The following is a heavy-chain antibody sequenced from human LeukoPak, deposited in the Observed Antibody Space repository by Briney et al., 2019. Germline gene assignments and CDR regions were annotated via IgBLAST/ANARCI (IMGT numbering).Heavy chain of an antibody. Sequence: NPSETLSLTCTVSHYSISSGYHWGWIRQPPGKGLEWIGNIYRSGSTYYNPSLKSRVTISVDTSKNQFSLRLNSVTAADTAVYYCAREREVATYVDCWGQGNLVTVSS. CDR2: IYRSGST. V-gene: IGHV4-38-2*02. CDR1: HYSISSGYH. J-gene: IGHJ4*02. CDR3: AREREVATYVDC. D-gene: IGHD5-12*01.